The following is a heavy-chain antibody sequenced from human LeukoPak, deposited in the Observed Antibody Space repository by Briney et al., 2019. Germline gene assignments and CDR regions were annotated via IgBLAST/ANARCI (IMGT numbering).Heavy chain of an antibody. V-gene: IGHV1-58*02. Sequence: ASVKVSCKASGFTFTSSAMQWVRQARGQRLEWIGWIVVGSGNTNYAQKFRERVTITRDMSTSTAYMELSSLRSEDTAVYYCAATLKGGRVAGTEASYYYYGMDVWGQGTTVTVSS. J-gene: IGHJ6*02. CDR3: AATLKGGRVAGTEASYYYYGMDV. CDR1: GFTFTSSA. CDR2: IVVGSGNT. D-gene: IGHD6-19*01.